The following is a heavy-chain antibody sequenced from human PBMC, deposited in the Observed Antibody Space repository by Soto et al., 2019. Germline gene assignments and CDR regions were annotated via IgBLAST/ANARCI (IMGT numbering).Heavy chain of an antibody. J-gene: IGHJ4*02. Sequence: PGGSLRLSCAASGFTFSDYYMSWIRQAPGEGLEWVSYISSSGSTIYYADSVKGRFTISRDNAKNSLYLQMNSLRAEDTAVYYCARDGYCSSTSCFDYWGQGTLVTVSS. CDR3: ARDGYCSSTSCFDY. V-gene: IGHV3-11*01. CDR1: GFTFSDYY. CDR2: ISSSGSTI. D-gene: IGHD2-2*01.